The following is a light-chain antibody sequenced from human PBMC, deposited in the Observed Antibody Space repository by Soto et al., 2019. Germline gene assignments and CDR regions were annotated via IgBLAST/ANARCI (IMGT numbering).Light chain of an antibody. Sequence: EMVLTQSPGTLSLSPGERATLSCRASQSVSSSYLAWYQQKPGQAPRLRIYGASSRATGIPDRFSGSGSGTDCTLTNSRPEPEDVAGYYWQQDGSSPRTFGQGTKVEIK. CDR1: QSVSSSY. J-gene: IGKJ1*01. CDR3: QQDGSSPRT. V-gene: IGKV3-20*01. CDR2: GAS.